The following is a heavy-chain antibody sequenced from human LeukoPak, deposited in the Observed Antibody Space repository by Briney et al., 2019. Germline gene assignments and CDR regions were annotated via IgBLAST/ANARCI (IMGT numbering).Heavy chain of an antibody. CDR3: ARAFPTMVRGVIDY. J-gene: IGHJ4*02. CDR2: MNPNSGNT. Sequence: ASVKVSCKASGYTFTSYDINWVRQATGQGPEWMGWMNPNSGNTGYAQKFQGRVTLTRNTSISTAYMELSSLRSEDTAVYYCARAFPTMVRGVIDYWGQGTLVTVSS. V-gene: IGHV1-8*01. D-gene: IGHD3-10*01. CDR1: GYTFTSYD.